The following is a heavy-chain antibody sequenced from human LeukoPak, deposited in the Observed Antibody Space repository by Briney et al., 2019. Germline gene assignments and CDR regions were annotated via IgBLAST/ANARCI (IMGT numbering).Heavy chain of an antibody. Sequence: ASVKVSCKASGYTFTSYGISWVRQAPGQGLEWMGWISAYNGNTNYAQKLQGRVTMTTDTSTSTAYMELSSLRSEDTAVYYCARESAPYGDYRMDYWGQGTLVTVSS. CDR2: ISAYNGNT. CDR1: GYTFTSYG. J-gene: IGHJ4*02. V-gene: IGHV1-18*01. D-gene: IGHD4-17*01. CDR3: ARESAPYGDYRMDY.